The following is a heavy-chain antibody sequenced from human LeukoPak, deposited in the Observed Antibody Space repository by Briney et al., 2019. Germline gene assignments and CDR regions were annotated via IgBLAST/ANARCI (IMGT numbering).Heavy chain of an antibody. CDR1: GGSISSYY. Sequence: SETLSLTCTVSGGSISSYYWSWIRQPAGKGLEWIGRIYTSGSTNYNPSIKSRVTMSVDTSKNQFSMKLSSVTAADTAVYYCAREFNDFWSGYQEYYFDYWGQGTLVTVSS. J-gene: IGHJ4*02. CDR3: AREFNDFWSGYQEYYFDY. V-gene: IGHV4-4*07. D-gene: IGHD3-3*01. CDR2: IYTSGST.